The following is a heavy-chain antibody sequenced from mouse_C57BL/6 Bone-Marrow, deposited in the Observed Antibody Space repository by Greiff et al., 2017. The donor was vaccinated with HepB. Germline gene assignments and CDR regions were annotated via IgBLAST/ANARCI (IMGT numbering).Heavy chain of an antibody. V-gene: IGHV1-82*01. D-gene: IGHD1-1*01. Sequence: VQLQQSGPELVKPGASVKISCKASGYAFSSSWMNWVKQRPGKGLEWIGRIYPGDGDTNYNGKFKGKATLTADKSSSTAYMQLSSLTSEDSAVYFCARPRYYYGSYYYAMDYWGQGTSVTVSS. J-gene: IGHJ4*01. CDR1: GYAFSSSW. CDR2: IYPGDGDT. CDR3: ARPRYYYGSYYYAMDY.